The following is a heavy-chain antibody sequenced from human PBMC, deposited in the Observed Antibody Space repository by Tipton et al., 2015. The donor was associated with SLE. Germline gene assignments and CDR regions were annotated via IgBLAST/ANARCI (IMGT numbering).Heavy chain of an antibody. Sequence: TLSLTCTVSGGSISSGSYYWSWIRQPAGKGLEWIGRIYTSGSTSYNPSLEGRVTISMDTSKNQFSLKLNSVTAADTAVYYCARDKNLNWFDPWGQGTLITVSS. CDR1: GGSISSGSYY. V-gene: IGHV4-61*02. CDR3: ARDKNLNWFDP. CDR2: IYTSGST. J-gene: IGHJ5*02.